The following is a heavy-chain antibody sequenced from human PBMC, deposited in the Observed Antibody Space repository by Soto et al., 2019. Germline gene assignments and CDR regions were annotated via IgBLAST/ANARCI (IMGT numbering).Heavy chain of an antibody. V-gene: IGHV3-30*03. CDR3: GRGPFSSSYIDY. J-gene: IGHJ4*02. Sequence: LRLSCAASGFTFSNDAMHWVRQAPGKGLEWVAVITYDGFTQNYADSVRGRFTVSRDNSKSTLSLQMNSLRPDDTAVYYCGRGPFSSSYIDYWGQGTLVTVSS. D-gene: IGHD6-6*01. CDR1: GFTFSNDA. CDR2: ITYDGFTQ.